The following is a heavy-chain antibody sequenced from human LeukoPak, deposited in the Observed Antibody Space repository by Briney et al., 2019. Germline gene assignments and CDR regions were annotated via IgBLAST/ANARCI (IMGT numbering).Heavy chain of an antibody. Sequence: GGSLRLSCAASGFTFSSYAMIWVRQAPGKGLEWVSAISGSGGSTYYADSVKGRFTISRDNSKNTLYLQMNSLRAEDTAVYYCAKGDTMVRGVIMTRVDYWGQGTLVTVSS. D-gene: IGHD3-10*01. CDR1: GFTFSSYA. J-gene: IGHJ4*02. V-gene: IGHV3-23*01. CDR2: ISGSGGST. CDR3: AKGDTMVRGVIMTRVDY.